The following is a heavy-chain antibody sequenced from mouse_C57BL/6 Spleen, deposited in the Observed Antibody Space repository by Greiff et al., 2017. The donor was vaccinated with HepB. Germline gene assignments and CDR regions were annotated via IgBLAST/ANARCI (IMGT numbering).Heavy chain of an antibody. CDR1: GFTFSSYG. V-gene: IGHV5-6*01. CDR2: ISSVGSYT. J-gene: IGHJ3*01. CDR3: ASRWSNWFAY. Sequence: EVQGEESGGELVKPGGSLKLSCAASGFTFSSYGMPWVRQTPDKRLEWVATISSVGSYTYYQDSVKGRSTITKDNAKNTLDLQMSSLKSEDPAVCYCASRWSNWFAYWGQGTLLTVSA. D-gene: IGHD1-1*02.